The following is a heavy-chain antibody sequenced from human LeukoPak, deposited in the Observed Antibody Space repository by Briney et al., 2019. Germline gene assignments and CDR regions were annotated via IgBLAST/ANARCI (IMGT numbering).Heavy chain of an antibody. V-gene: IGHV4-59*01. CDR2: IYEGGIT. CDR3: AKGRIGGPKAPFDY. Sequence: SETLSLTCTVSGSSLSNYYWSWIRHPPGKGLEWLGHIYEGGITTYNPSLKGRVTISVDTSKNQFSLRLSSVTVADTAVYYCAKGRIGGPKAPFDYWGQGTLVTVSS. CDR1: GSSLSNYY. J-gene: IGHJ4*02. D-gene: IGHD3-16*01.